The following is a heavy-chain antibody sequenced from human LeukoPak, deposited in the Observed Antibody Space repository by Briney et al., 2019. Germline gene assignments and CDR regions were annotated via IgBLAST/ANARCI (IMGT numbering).Heavy chain of an antibody. CDR3: ATAAAGTRSEEGYYYYDRDV. V-gene: IGHV4-38-2*01. D-gene: IGHD6-13*01. CDR2: IYHSGST. J-gene: IGHJ6*03. CDR1: GYSISSGYY. Sequence: PSETLSLTCAVSGYSISSGYYWGWIRQPPGKGLEWIGSIYHSGSTYYNPSLKSRVTISVDTSKNQFSLKLSSVTAADTAAYYCATAAAGTRSEEGYYYYDRDVCCNGTTLTVSS.